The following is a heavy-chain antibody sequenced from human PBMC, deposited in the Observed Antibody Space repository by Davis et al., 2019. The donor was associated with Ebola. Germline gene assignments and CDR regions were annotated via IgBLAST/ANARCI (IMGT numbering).Heavy chain of an antibody. J-gene: IGHJ6*02. CDR2: ISAYNGNT. CDR1: GYSFTDDG. CDR3: ARGLRGAARNYGMDV. D-gene: IGHD6-6*01. V-gene: IGHV1-18*01. Sequence: ASVKVSCRASGYSFTDDGISWVRQAPGQGLEWMGWISAYNGNTNYAQKLQGRVTMTTDTSTSTAYMELRSLRSDDTAVYYCARGLRGAARNYGMDVWGQGTTVTVSS.